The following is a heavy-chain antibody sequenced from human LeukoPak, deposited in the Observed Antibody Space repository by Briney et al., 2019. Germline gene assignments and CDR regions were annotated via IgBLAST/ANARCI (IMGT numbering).Heavy chain of an antibody. CDR3: ARRLSDCSSTSCYAYYFDY. D-gene: IGHD2-2*01. CDR2: IIPIFGTA. J-gene: IGHJ4*02. Sequence: ASVKVSCKASGGTFSSYAISWVRQAPGQGLEWMGGIIPIFGTANYAQKFQGRVTITADESISTAYLQWSSLKASDTAMYYCARRLSDCSSTSCYAYYFDYWGQGTLVTVSS. CDR1: GGTFSSYA. V-gene: IGHV1-69*13.